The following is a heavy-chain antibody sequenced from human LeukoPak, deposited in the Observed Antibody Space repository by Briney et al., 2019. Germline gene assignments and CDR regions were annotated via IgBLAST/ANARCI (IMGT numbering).Heavy chain of an antibody. J-gene: IGHJ4*02. V-gene: IGHV3-23*01. CDR3: AKDPAYSSSWPD. CDR1: GFTFSSYA. CDR2: ISGSGGST. Sequence: GGSLRLSCAASGFTFSSYAMSWVRQAPGKGLEWVSAISGSGGSTYYADSVKGRFTTSRDNSKNTLYLQMNSLRAEDTAVYYCAKDPAYSSSWPDWGQGTLVTVSS. D-gene: IGHD6-13*01.